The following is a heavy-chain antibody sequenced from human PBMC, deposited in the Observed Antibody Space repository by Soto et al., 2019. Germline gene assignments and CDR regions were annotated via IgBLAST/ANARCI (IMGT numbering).Heavy chain of an antibody. CDR2: IYPAGPT. D-gene: IGHD2-2*01. CDR3: ARSARYHAFDY. CDR1: GFTVSGMF. J-gene: IGHJ4*02. V-gene: IGHV3-53*05. Sequence: GGSLRLSCAASGFTVSGMFMNWVRQAPGKGLEWVSVIYPAGPTYYADSVKGRFTISRDNSKNTLYLQMNSLRAEDTAVYYCARSARYHAFDYWGQGTLVTVSS.